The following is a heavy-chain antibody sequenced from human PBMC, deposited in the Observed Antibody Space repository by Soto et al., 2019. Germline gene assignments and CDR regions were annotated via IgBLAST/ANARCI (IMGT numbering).Heavy chain of an antibody. CDR3: ARDSWDISGYFPS. CDR1: GLTFSNHV. CDR2: IWYDGSNK. V-gene: IGHV3-33*01. D-gene: IGHD3-22*01. Sequence: QVQLVESGGGVVQPGRSLRLSCAASGLTFSNHVMHWVRQAPGKGLEWVALIWYDGSNKYYADSVKGRFTISRDNSKNTLYLQMNSLRAEDTAVYYCARDSWDISGYFPSWGQGTLVTVSS. J-gene: IGHJ5*02.